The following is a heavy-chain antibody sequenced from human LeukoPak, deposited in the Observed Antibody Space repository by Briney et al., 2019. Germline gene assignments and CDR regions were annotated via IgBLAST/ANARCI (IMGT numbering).Heavy chain of an antibody. CDR1: GFTFDDYG. V-gene: IGHV3-20*04. J-gene: IGHJ2*01. CDR2: INWNGAAT. CDR3: ARRLMGGFTDWYFDL. Sequence: GGSLRLSCEGSGFTFDDYGISWVRHVPGKGLQWVSGINWNGAATGHGDSVKGRFTFSRDNAKNSLYLEMNSLRVEDTGFYYCARRLMGGFTDWYFDLWGRGTLVTVSS. D-gene: IGHD2-15*01.